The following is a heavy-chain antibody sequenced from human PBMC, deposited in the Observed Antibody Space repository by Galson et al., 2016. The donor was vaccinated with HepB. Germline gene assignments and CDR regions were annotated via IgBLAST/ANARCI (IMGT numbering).Heavy chain of an antibody. V-gene: IGHV4-4*02. CDR1: GGSIYSGHY. D-gene: IGHD6-6*01. CDR2: IFHSGNT. J-gene: IGHJ4*02. Sequence: LTCGVSGGSIYSGHYWGWVRQPPGKGLEWIGEIFHSGNTNYNPSVQSRVTITVDLSKSQFSVQLTSVSAADTAVYYCARRVGDCSYSSCPWDLWGQGILVTVSS. CDR3: ARRVGDCSYSSCPWDL.